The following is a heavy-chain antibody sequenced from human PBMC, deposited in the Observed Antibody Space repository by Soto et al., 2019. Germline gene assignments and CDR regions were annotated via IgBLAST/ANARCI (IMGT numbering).Heavy chain of an antibody. V-gene: IGHV3-7*03. CDR3: ARDCSGGSCYGELDY. CDR2: IKQDGSEK. CDR1: GFTFSSYW. Sequence: GGSLRLSCAASGFTFSSYWMSWVRQAPGKGLEWVANIKQDGSEKYYVDSVKGRFTISRDNAKNSLYLQMNSLRAEDTAVYYCARDCSGGSCYGELDYWGQGTLVTVSS. J-gene: IGHJ4*02. D-gene: IGHD2-15*01.